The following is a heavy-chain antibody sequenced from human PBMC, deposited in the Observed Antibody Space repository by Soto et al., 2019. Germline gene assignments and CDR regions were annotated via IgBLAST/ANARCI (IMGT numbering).Heavy chain of an antibody. V-gene: IGHV1-69*01. CDR1: GGTISSHA. CDR2: IIPILGTT. J-gene: IGHJ6*02. Sequence: QVQLVQSGAEVKKPGSSVKLSCKASGGTISSHAISWVRRAPGPGLEWMGGIIPILGTTNYAQKFQGRVTITADESMSTVYMELSSLRFEDTAVHYCARDRRPYDNGMDVWGQGTTVTVS. CDR3: ARDRRPYDNGMDV.